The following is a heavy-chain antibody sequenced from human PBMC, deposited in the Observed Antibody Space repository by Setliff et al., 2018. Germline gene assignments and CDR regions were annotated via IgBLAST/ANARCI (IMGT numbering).Heavy chain of an antibody. Sequence: GSLRLSCAASGFTFSSYEMNWVRQAPGKGLEWVSYISSSGSTIYYADSVKGRFTISRDNAKNSLYLQMNSLRAEDTAVYYCARGSSWYVCKYWGQGTLVTVSS. CDR3: ARGSSWYVCKY. V-gene: IGHV3-48*03. D-gene: IGHD6-13*01. CDR1: GFTFSSYE. CDR2: ISSSGSTI. J-gene: IGHJ4*02.